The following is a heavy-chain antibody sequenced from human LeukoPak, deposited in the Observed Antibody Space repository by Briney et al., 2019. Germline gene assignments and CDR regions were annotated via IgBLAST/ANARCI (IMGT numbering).Heavy chain of an antibody. J-gene: IGHJ4*02. CDR1: GFTFSSYG. D-gene: IGHD2-2*01. V-gene: IGHV3-23*01. CDR2: ISGSGGST. CDR3: AKDSSGSTSSYYFDY. Sequence: GGSLRLSCAASGFTFSSYGMHWVRQAPGKGLEWVSAISGSGGSTYYADSVKGRFTISRDNSKNTLYLQMNSLRAEDTAVYYCAKDSSGSTSSYYFDYWGQGTPVTVSS.